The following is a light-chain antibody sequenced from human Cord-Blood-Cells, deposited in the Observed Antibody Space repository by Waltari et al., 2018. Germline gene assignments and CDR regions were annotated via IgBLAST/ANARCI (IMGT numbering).Light chain of an antibody. CDR1: SSDVGGYNY. CDR2: EVS. Sequence: QSALTQPASVSGSPGQSITISCTGTSSDVGGYNYFSWYQQHPGKAPKLMIYEVSNRPSGVSTRFSGSKSGNTASLTISGLQADDEADYYCSSYTSSSTVVFRGGTKLTVL. V-gene: IGLV2-14*01. J-gene: IGLJ2*01. CDR3: SSYTSSSTVV.